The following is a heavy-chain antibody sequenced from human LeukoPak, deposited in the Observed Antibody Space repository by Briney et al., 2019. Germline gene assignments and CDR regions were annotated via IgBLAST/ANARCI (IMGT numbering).Heavy chain of an antibody. CDR3: ASSDGSPTPFDY. Sequence: KPSETLSLTCTVSGGSISSYYWSWIRQPPGKGLEWIGYIYYSGSTNYNPSLKSRVTISVDTSKNQFSLKLSSVTAADTAVYYCASSDGSPTPFDYWGQGTLVTVSS. CDR2: IYYSGST. J-gene: IGHJ4*02. CDR1: GGSISSYY. D-gene: IGHD2-15*01. V-gene: IGHV4-59*08.